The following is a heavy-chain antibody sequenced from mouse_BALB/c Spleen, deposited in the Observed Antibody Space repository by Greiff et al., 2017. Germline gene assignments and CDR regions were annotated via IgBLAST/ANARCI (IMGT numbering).Heavy chain of an antibody. Sequence: VQLKESGPELVKPGASVKISCKASGYSFTGYYMHWVKQSHVKSLEWIGRINPYNGATSYNQNFKDKASLTVDKSSSTAYMELHSLTSEDSAVYYCARLTGFDYWGQGTTLTVSS. J-gene: IGHJ2*01. CDR1: GYSFTGYY. CDR3: ARLTGFDY. D-gene: IGHD4-1*01. CDR2: INPYNGAT. V-gene: IGHV1-31*01.